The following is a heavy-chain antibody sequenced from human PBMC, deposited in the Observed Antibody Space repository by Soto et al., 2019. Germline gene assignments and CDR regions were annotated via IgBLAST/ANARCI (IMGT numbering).Heavy chain of an antibody. V-gene: IGHV1-46*01. Sequence: ASVKVSCKASGYTFTSYYMHWVRQAPGQGLEWMGIINPSGGSTSYAQKFQGRVTMTRDTSTSTVYMELSSLRSEDTAVYYCARFTNSYYYYYGMDVWGQGTTVTVSS. CDR3: ARFTNSYYYYYGMDV. J-gene: IGHJ6*02. CDR2: INPSGGST. CDR1: GYTFTSYY. D-gene: IGHD3-3*01.